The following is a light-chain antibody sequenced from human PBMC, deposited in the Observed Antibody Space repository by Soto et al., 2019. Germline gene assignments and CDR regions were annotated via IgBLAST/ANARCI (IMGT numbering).Light chain of an antibody. V-gene: IGKV1-33*01. CDR2: DAA. Sequence: DIQMTQSPSSLSASVGDRVTITCQASQDITNYLNWYQQKPGKAPKLLIYDAASLETGVPSRFSGSGSGTHFTFTISSLQPEDIAAYYCQQYDNLPLSFGPGTKVDIK. CDR3: QQYDNLPLS. J-gene: IGKJ3*01. CDR1: QDITNY.